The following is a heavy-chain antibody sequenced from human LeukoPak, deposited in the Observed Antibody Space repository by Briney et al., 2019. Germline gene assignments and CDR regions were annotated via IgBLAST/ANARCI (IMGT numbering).Heavy chain of an antibody. J-gene: IGHJ4*02. D-gene: IGHD2-21*02. CDR1: GFTFSSYG. V-gene: IGHV3-30*18. CDR2: ISYDGSNN. Sequence: GGSLRLSCAASGFTFSSYGMHWVRQAPGKGLEWVAVISYDGSNNYYADSVKGRFTISRDNSKNTLYLQMNSLRAEDTAVYYCAKGFWVVTATYYFDYWGQGTLVTVSS. CDR3: AKGFWVVTATYYFDY.